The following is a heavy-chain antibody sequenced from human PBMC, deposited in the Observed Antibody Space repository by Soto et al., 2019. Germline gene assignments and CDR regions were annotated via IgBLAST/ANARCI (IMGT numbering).Heavy chain of an antibody. CDR3: GRNGNYCVDY. D-gene: IGHD3-22*01. CDR1: GDSISSNHW. Sequence: QLQLQESGPGLVEPSGTLSLTCAVSGDSISSNHWWSWVRQPPGKGLEWIGEIYHSGSTNYNPSRKSRVTISLDESKNQFSLQLTSVTAADTSVYYCGRNGNYCVDYWGQGTLVTVSS. J-gene: IGHJ4*02. CDR2: IYHSGST. V-gene: IGHV4-4*02.